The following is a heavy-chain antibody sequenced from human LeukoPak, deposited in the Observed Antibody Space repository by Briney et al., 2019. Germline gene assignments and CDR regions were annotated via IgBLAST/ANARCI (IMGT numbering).Heavy chain of an antibody. D-gene: IGHD2-15*01. J-gene: IGHJ4*02. CDR1: GGSISSSSYY. V-gene: IGHV4-39*07. CDR2: IYYSGST. Sequence: SETLSLTCTVSGGSISSSSYYWGWIRQPPGKGLEWIGSIYYSGSTYYNPSLKSRVTISVDTSKNQFSLKLSSETVADTAVYYCARDQGYCSGGSCPPHGFDYWGQGTLVTVSS. CDR3: ARDQGYCSGGSCPPHGFDY.